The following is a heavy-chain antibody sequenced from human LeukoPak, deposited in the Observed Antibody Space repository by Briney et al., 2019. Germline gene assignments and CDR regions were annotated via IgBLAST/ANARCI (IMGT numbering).Heavy chain of an antibody. Sequence: PSQTLSLTCTVSGGSISSGSYYWSWIRQPAGKGLEWIGRIYTSGSTNYNPSLKSRVTISVDTSKNQFSLKLSSVTAADTAVYYCARRQIVTTIIDYWGQGTLVTVSS. CDR3: ARRQIVTTIIDY. V-gene: IGHV4-61*02. J-gene: IGHJ4*02. CDR2: IYTSGST. D-gene: IGHD5-12*01. CDR1: GGSISSGSYY.